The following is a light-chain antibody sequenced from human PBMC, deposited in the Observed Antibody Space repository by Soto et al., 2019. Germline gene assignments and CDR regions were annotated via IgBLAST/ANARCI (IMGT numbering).Light chain of an antibody. CDR2: KAS. V-gene: IGKV1-5*03. CDR1: QSISSW. CDR3: QQYNSYSWT. Sequence: DIQMTQSPSTLSASVGDRVTITCRASQSISSWLAWYQQKPGKAPKLLIYKASSLESGVPLRFSGSGSGTEFTLTISSLQPDDLATYYCQQYNSYSWTFGQGTKVDI. J-gene: IGKJ1*01.